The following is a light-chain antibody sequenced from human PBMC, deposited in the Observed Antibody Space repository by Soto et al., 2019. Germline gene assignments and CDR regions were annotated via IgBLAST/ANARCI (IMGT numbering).Light chain of an antibody. V-gene: IGLV1-40*01. CDR1: SSNIGAGYP. J-gene: IGLJ3*02. CDR2: GNT. Sequence: QSVLTQPPSVSGAPGLRVTVSCIGNSSNIGAGYPVHWYQQLPGTAPKLLIYGNTNRPSGVPDRFSGSKSATSASLAITGLQAEDEADYYCQSYDSSLSGWVFGGGTKLTVL. CDR3: QSYDSSLSGWV.